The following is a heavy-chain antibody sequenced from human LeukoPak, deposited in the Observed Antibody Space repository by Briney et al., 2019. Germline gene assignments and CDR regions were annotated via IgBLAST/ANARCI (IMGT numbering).Heavy chain of an antibody. CDR1: GGSISSYY. D-gene: IGHD3-3*01. V-gene: IGHV4-4*07. J-gene: IGHJ5*02. CDR2: IYPSGNT. CDR3: ARDHLANLASRLFDP. Sequence: SETLSLTCTVSGGSISSYYWSWIRQPAGKGLEWIGRIYPSGNTNYNPSLKSRVTISVDTSKNQFSLKLSSVTAADTAVYYCARDHLANLASRLFDPWGQGTLVTVSS.